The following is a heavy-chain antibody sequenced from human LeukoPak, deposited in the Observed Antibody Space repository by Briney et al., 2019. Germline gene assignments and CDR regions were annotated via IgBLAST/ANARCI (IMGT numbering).Heavy chain of an antibody. J-gene: IGHJ4*02. D-gene: IGHD5-12*01. CDR1: GFTFSSYA. V-gene: IGHV3-23*01. CDR2: ISGSGGST. Sequence: GGSLRLSCAASGFTFSSYAMSWVRQAPGKGLEWVSAISGSGGSTYYADSVKGRFTISRDNSKNTLYLQMNSLRAEDTAVYYCAPSLRGYSGYGHYFGYWGQGTLVTVSS. CDR3: APSLRGYSGYGHYFGY.